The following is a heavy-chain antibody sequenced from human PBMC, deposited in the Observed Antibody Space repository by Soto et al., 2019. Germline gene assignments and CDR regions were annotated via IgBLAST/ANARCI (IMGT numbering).Heavy chain of an antibody. Sequence: PGGSLRLSCAASGFTFSSYWMSWVRQAPGKGLEWVANIKQDGSEKYYVDSVKGRFTISRDNAKNSLYPQMNSLRAEDTAVYYCASTPRVVVPAAIPGYFDYRGQGTLVTVSS. D-gene: IGHD2-2*02. CDR3: ASTPRVVVPAAIPGYFDY. J-gene: IGHJ4*02. V-gene: IGHV3-7*03. CDR1: GFTFSSYW. CDR2: IKQDGSEK.